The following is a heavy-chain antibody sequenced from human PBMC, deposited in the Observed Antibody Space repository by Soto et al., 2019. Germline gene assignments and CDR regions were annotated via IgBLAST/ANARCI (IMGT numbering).Heavy chain of an antibody. D-gene: IGHD3-3*02. Sequence: QVQLVESGGGGVQPGRSLRLSCAASGFTFSSYAMHWVRQAPGKGLEWVAVISYDGSNKYYADSVKGRFTISRDNSKNTLYLQMNRLRAGDTAGYYCASFSLGYYYGMDVWGQGTTVTVSS. CDR3: ASFSLGYYYGMDV. J-gene: IGHJ6*02. CDR2: ISYDGSNK. CDR1: GFTFSSYA. V-gene: IGHV3-30-3*01.